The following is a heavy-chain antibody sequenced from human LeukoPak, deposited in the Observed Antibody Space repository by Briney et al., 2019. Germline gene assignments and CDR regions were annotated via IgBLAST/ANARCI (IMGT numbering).Heavy chain of an antibody. CDR1: GYTFTGYH. Sequence: ASVKVSCRASGYTFTGYHIHWVRQAPGQGLEWMGRINPNSGDTNYAQNFQGRVTMTRDTSINTAYMELSRLRSDDTAVYYCAAGWLLLHDYWGQGTLVTVSS. V-gene: IGHV1-2*06. CDR2: INPNSGDT. J-gene: IGHJ4*02. D-gene: IGHD3-22*01. CDR3: AAGWLLLHDY.